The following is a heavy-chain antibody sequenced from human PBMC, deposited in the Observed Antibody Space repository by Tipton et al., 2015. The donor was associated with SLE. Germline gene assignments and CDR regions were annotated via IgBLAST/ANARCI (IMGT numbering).Heavy chain of an antibody. J-gene: IGHJ6*03. V-gene: IGHV3-21*01. CDR3: AALGGTYYYYYMDV. CDR2: ISSSSSYI. D-gene: IGHD3-16*01. Sequence: GSLRLSCAASGFTFSSYSMNWVRQAPGKGLEWVSSISSSSSYIYYADSVKGRFTISRDNSKNTLYLQMNSLRAEDTAVYYCAALGGTYYYYYMDVWGKGTTVTVSS. CDR1: GFTFSSYS.